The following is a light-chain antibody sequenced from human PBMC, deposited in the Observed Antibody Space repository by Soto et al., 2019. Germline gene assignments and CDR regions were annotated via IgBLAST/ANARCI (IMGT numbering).Light chain of an antibody. CDR3: SSYTSTSILV. CDR2: EVH. CDR1: SSDIGGYEF. V-gene: IGLV2-14*01. Sequence: QSVLTQPASVSGSPGQSITISCTGSSSDIGGYEFVSWYQQHPGQVPKLIIYEVHNRPSGVSDRFSGSKSGNTASLTISALQEEDEADCYCSSYTSTSILVFGGGTKLTVL. J-gene: IGLJ1*01.